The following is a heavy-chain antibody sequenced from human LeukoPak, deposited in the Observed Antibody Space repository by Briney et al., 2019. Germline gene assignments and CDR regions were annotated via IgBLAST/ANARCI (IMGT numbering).Heavy chain of an antibody. J-gene: IGHJ5*02. CDR3: ARRRWLQYTQSP. CDR1: GGSFSGYY. V-gene: IGHV4-34*01. CDR2: INHSGST. Sequence: SETLSLTCAVYGGSFSGYYWSWIRQPPGKGLEWIGEINHSGSTNYNPSLKSRVTISVDTSKNQFSLKLSSVSAADTAVYYCARRRWLQYTQSPWGQGTLVTVSS. D-gene: IGHD5-24*01.